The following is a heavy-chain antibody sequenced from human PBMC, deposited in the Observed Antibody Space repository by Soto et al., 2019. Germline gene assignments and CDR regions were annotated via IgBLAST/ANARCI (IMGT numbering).Heavy chain of an antibody. CDR2: IYYSGTT. V-gene: IGHV4-39*01. J-gene: IGHJ4*02. CDR3: ARHPVYDFWSGYGNHYFDY. Sequence: SETLSLTCIFFCDSISRSSYCRVWIRPPPGKGLEWIGSIYYSGTTYYNPSLKSRVTISVDTSKNQFSLKLSSVTAADTAVYYCARHPVYDFWSGYGNHYFDYWGQGTLVTVSS. D-gene: IGHD3-3*01. CDR1: CDSISRSSYC.